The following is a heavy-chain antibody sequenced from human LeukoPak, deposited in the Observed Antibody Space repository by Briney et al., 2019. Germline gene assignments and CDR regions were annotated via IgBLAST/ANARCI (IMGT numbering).Heavy chain of an antibody. V-gene: IGHV3-23*01. CDR3: AKDFIRSGSHLPKTYFDC. CDR2: ISGSGGST. D-gene: IGHD1-26*01. Sequence: GGSLRLSCAASGFTFSSYAMGWVRQAPGKGLEWVSAISGSGGSTYYADSVKGRFTISRDNSKNTLYLQMNSLRAEDTAVYYCAKDFIRSGSHLPKTYFDCWGQGTLVSVCS. CDR1: GFTFSSYA. J-gene: IGHJ4*02.